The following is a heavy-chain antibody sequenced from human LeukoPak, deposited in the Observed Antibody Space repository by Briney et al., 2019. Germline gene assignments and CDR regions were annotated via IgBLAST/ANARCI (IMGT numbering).Heavy chain of an antibody. CDR1: GYRFTSYW. J-gene: IGHJ1*01. V-gene: IGHV5-10-1*01. Sequence: GESLKISCKGSGYRFTSYWISWVRQMPGKGLEWMGRIDPSDSFTNYSPSFQGHVTISADKSINTSYLQWSSLKASDTAMYYCARFSPPYFSYSSGYSEYFQHWGQGTLVTVSS. CDR3: ARFSPPYFSYSSGYSEYFQH. CDR2: IDPSDSFT. D-gene: IGHD3-22*01.